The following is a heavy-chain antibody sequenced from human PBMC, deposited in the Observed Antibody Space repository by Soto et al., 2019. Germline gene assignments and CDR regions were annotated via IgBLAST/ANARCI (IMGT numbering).Heavy chain of an antibody. J-gene: IGHJ5*02. V-gene: IGHV4-61*01. Sequence: SETLSLTCTVSGGSVSSSSFYWSWIRQPPGKGLEWIGYIYYSGSTNYNPSLKSRVTISVDTSKNQFSLKLSSVTAADTAVYYCARYYFDSSGYSNWFDPWGQGTLVT. CDR2: IYYSGST. D-gene: IGHD3-22*01. CDR3: ARYYFDSSGYSNWFDP. CDR1: GGSVSSSSFY.